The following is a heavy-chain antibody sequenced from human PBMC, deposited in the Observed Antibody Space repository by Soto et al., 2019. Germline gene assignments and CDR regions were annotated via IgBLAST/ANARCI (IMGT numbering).Heavy chain of an antibody. CDR1: GGSISTVDYW. CDR2: IYDGGRT. J-gene: IGHJ4*02. D-gene: IGHD7-27*01. Sequence: QVQLQESGPGLAKPSQTLSLTCTVSGGSISTVDYWWSWIRQSPDMGLEWIGHIYDGGRTYNNPSLESRVTMSVDTSKSQLSLTLRSDSAADTAVYYCARGPSGDKVDSWGQGTLVTVSS. CDR3: ARGPSGDKVDS. V-gene: IGHV4-30-4*01.